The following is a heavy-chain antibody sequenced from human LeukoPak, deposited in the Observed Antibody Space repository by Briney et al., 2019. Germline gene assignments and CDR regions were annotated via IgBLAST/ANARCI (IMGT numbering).Heavy chain of an antibody. CDR3: ARNDPRITMIVVVIGAFDI. D-gene: IGHD3-22*01. Sequence: GRSLRLSCAASGFTFSSYAMPWVRQAPGKGLEWVAVISYDGSNKYYADSAKGRFTISRDNSKNTLYLQMNSLRAEDTAVYYCARNDPRITMIVVVIGAFDIWGQGTMVTVSS. J-gene: IGHJ3*02. V-gene: IGHV3-30-3*01. CDR2: ISYDGSNK. CDR1: GFTFSSYA.